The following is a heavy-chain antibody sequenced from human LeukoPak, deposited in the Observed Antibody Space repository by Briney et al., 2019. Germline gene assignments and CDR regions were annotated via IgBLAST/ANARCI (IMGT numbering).Heavy chain of an antibody. CDR2: ISGYNADT. CDR3: ARDPDGDKDFDS. CDR1: GYTFSNYG. D-gene: IGHD5-24*01. Sequence: ASVKVSCKASGYTFSNYGISWLRQAPGQALEWLGWISGYNADTNYAHRFQGRLFMTTDTSTSTAYMELRSLTSDDTAVYYCARDPDGDKDFDSWGQGTLVTASS. V-gene: IGHV1-18*01. J-gene: IGHJ4*02.